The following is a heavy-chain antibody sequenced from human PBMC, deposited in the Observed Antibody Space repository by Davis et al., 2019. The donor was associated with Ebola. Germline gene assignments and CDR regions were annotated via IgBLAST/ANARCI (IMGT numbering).Heavy chain of an antibody. D-gene: IGHD3-16*01. CDR2: IRSKANSYAT. J-gene: IGHJ4*02. CDR1: GFTFSSYG. Sequence: GGSLRLSCAASGFTFSSYGMHWVRQASGKGLEWVGRIRSKANSYATAYAASVKGRFTISRDDSKNTAYLQMNSLKTEDTAVYYCTSTAGGVDYWGQGTLVTVSS. CDR3: TSTAGGVDY. V-gene: IGHV3-73*01.